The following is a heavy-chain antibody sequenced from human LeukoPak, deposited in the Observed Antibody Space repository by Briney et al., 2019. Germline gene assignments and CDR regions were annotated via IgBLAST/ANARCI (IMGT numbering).Heavy chain of an antibody. D-gene: IGHD3-9*01. CDR1: GGSISSSSHY. CDR3: ARLRSHNILTGYYGTLDFDY. Sequence: SETLSLTCSVSGGSISSSSHYWGWIRQPPGKGLEWIGITNYSGSTYYNPSLKSRIIISVDTSKNHFYLRLSTVTAADTAVYYCARLRSHNILTGYYGTLDFDYWGQGTLVTVSS. J-gene: IGHJ4*02. CDR2: TNYSGST. V-gene: IGHV4-39*02.